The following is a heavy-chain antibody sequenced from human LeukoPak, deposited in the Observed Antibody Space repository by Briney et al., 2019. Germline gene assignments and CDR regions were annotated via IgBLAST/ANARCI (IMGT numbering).Heavy chain of an antibody. D-gene: IGHD3-10*01. CDR1: GFTFSSYS. V-gene: IGHV3-21*01. J-gene: IGHJ4*02. CDR2: ISSSSYI. Sequence: GRSLRLSCAASGFTFSSYSMNWVRQAPGKGLEWVSSISSSSYIYYADSVKGRFTISRDNAKNSLYLQMNSLRAEDTAVYYCARGQKSYYYGSGSYCWGQGTLVTVSS. CDR3: ARGQKSYYYGSGSYC.